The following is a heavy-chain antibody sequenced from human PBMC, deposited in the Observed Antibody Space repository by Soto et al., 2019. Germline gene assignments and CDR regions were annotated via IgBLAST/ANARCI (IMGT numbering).Heavy chain of an antibody. CDR3: ARGRGASSWYETPHYFDD. CDR2: ISVYNGHT. V-gene: IGHV1-18*01. J-gene: IGHJ4*02. Sequence: QVQMVQSGTEVEKPGASVKISCQASGYSFRTYGINWVRQAPGQGLEWMGWISVYNGHTYYTEKFQGRVTMTTDTSTNTAYMELRSLRSDDTAVYYCARGRGASSWYETPHYFDDWGQGTLVTVSS. D-gene: IGHD6-13*01. CDR1: GYSFRTYG.